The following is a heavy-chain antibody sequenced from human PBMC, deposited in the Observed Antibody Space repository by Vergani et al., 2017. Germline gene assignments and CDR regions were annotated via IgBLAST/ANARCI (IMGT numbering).Heavy chain of an antibody. CDR2: ISGSGGST. CDR1: GFTFSSYA. J-gene: IGHJ3*02. Sequence: EVQLLESGGGLVQPGGSLRLSCAASGFTFSSYAMSWVRKAPGKGLEWVSAISGSGGSTYYADSVKGRFTISRDNSKNTLYLQMNSLRAEDTAVYYCAKDQSYCSSTSCDAFDIWGQGTMVTVSS. CDR3: AKDQSYCSSTSCDAFDI. D-gene: IGHD2-2*01. V-gene: IGHV3-23*01.